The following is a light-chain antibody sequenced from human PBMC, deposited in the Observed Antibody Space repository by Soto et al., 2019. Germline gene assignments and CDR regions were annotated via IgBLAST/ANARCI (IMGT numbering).Light chain of an antibody. CDR3: QSYDSSLSGDV. CDR1: SSNIGAGYD. J-gene: IGLJ1*01. CDR2: GNS. V-gene: IGLV1-40*01. Sequence: QSVLTQPPSVSGAPGQRVTISCTGSSSNIGAGYDVHWYQQLPGTAPKLLIYGNSNRPSGVPDRFSGSKSGTSASLAITGLQAGDEADYYCQSYDSSLSGDVFGTGTQLTVL.